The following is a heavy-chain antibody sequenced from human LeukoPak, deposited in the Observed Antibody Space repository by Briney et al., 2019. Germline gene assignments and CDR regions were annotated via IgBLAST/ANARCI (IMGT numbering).Heavy chain of an antibody. D-gene: IGHD3-10*01. Sequence: GASVKVSCKASGYTFTSYGISWVRQAPGQGREWMGWISAYNGNTNYAQKLQGRVTMTTDTSTSTAYMELRSLRSDDTAVYYCARDYGSGSYYTPLVYWSQGTLVTVSS. CDR1: GYTFTSYG. CDR2: ISAYNGNT. CDR3: ARDYGSGSYYTPLVY. J-gene: IGHJ4*02. V-gene: IGHV1-18*01.